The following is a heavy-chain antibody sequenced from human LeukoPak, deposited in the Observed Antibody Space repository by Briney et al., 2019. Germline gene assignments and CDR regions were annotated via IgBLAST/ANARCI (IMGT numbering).Heavy chain of an antibody. CDR3: ARREVVTARLGY. V-gene: IGHV4-39*01. D-gene: IGHD2-21*02. CDR2: IYYSGST. Sequence: PSETLSLTCTVSGGSISSSSYYWGWIRQPPGKGLEWIGSIYYSGSTYYNPSLKSRVTISVDTSKNQFSLKLSSVTAADTAVYYCARREVVTARLGYWGQGTLVTVSS. J-gene: IGHJ4*02. CDR1: GGSISSSSYY.